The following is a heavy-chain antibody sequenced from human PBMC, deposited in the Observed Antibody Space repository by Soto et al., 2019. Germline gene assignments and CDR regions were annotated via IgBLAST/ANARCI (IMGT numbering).Heavy chain of an antibody. CDR2: IYWDDDK. CDR1: GFSLSTSGVG. J-gene: IGHJ5*02. V-gene: IGHV2-5*02. Sequence: QITLKESGPPLVKPTQTLTLTCTFSGFSLSTSGVGVGWIRQPPGKALEWLALIYWDDDKRYSPSLKSRLTITKDPSKNQVVLTMPNMDPVDTATYYCAHRDNRGVARGVNLWFDPWGQGTLVTVSS. CDR3: AHRDNRGVARGVNLWFDP. D-gene: IGHD3-10*01.